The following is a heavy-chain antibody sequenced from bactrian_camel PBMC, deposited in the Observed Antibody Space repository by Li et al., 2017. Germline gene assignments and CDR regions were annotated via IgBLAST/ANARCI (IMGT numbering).Heavy chain of an antibody. CDR3: ATELHILEDMGWVPYDY. CDR2: IDSDGST. CDR1: AYIHSGYC. Sequence: HVQLVESGGGSVQAGGSLRLSCVHSAYIHSGYCMVWFRQAPGQEREGVAAIDSDGSTSYADSVKGRFTISRDNAKNMVYLQMNSLKSEDTALYYCATELHILEDMGWVPYDYWGQGTQVTVS. V-gene: IGHV3S53*01. D-gene: IGHD3*01. J-gene: IGHJ4*01.